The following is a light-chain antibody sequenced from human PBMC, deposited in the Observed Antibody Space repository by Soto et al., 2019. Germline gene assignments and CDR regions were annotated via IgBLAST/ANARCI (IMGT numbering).Light chain of an antibody. CDR3: QLYSGSPWT. CDR1: QTISHKY. V-gene: IGKV3-20*01. CDR2: SVS. J-gene: IGKJ1*01. Sequence: VVLTQSPGTLSLSPGERATLSCRASQTISHKYLAWFQQKAGQAPRLLIHSVSVRATGAPDRFSGSGSGTDFTRTIGRLEPADFAVYYCQLYSGSPWTFGQGTKV.